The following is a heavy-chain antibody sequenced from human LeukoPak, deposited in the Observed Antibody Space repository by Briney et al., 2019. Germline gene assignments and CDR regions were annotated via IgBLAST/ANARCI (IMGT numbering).Heavy chain of an antibody. D-gene: IGHD2-2*01. CDR2: VKQDGSKK. J-gene: IGHJ4*02. CDR3: ASQPAAADVDY. CDR1: GFTFSSYW. Sequence: GGSLRLSCAASGFTFSSYWMTWVRQAPGKGLEWVANVKQDGSKKSYVDSVKGRFTISRDNAKNSLYLQMNSLRADDTGVYYCASQPAAADVDYWGQGTLVTVSS. V-gene: IGHV3-7*03.